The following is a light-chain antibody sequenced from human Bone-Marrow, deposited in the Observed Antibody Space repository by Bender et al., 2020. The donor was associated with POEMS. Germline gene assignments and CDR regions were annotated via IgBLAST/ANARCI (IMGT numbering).Light chain of an antibody. J-gene: IGLJ1*01. V-gene: IGLV2-14*03. CDR2: DVS. Sequence: QSALTQPASVSGSPGQSITISCTGTSSDVGGYNFVSWYLQRPGKAPKLMIYDVSNRPSGVSNRFSGSKSGNTASLTISGLQAEDEADYYCYSYAGSSTYVFGTGTKVTVL. CDR1: SSDVGGYNF. CDR3: YSYAGSSTYV.